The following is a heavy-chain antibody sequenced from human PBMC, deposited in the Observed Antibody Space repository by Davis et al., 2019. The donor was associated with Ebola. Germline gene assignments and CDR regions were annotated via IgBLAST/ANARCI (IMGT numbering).Heavy chain of an antibody. V-gene: IGHV3-23*01. CDR1: GFTFSSYA. D-gene: IGHD2-2*01. CDR3: ASIVVVPAAIGYFDL. Sequence: PGGSLRLSCAASGFTFSSYAMSWVRQAPGKGLEWVSAISGSGGSTYYADSVKGRFTISRDNSKNTLYLQMNSLRAEDTAAYYCASIVVVPAAIGYFDLWGRGTLVTVSS. J-gene: IGHJ2*01. CDR2: ISGSGGST.